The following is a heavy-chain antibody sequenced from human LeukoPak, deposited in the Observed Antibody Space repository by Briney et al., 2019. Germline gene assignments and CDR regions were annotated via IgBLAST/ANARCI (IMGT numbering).Heavy chain of an antibody. D-gene: IGHD6-13*01. V-gene: IGHV3-21*01. CDR1: GFTFSSYS. Sequence: GGSLRLSCAASGFTFSSYSMNWVRRAPGKGLEWVSSISSSSSYIYYADSVKGRFTISRDNAKNSLYLQMNSLRAEDTAVYYCARDGIAAAGTYFQHWGQGTLVTVSS. CDR3: ARDGIAAAGTYFQH. J-gene: IGHJ1*01. CDR2: ISSSSSYI.